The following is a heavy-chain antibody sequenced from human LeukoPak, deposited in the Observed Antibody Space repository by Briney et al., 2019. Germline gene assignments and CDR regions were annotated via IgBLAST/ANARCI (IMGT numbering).Heavy chain of an antibody. CDR1: GYTFTSYG. V-gene: IGHV1-18*01. Sequence: ASVKVSCKASGYTFTSYGISWVRQAPGQGLAWMGWISAYNGNTNYAQKPQGRVTMTTDTSTSTAYMELRSLRSDDTAVYYCALTGTLNYYYYYMDVWGKGTTVTVSS. CDR2: ISAYNGNT. D-gene: IGHD1-20*01. CDR3: ALTGTLNYYYYYMDV. J-gene: IGHJ6*03.